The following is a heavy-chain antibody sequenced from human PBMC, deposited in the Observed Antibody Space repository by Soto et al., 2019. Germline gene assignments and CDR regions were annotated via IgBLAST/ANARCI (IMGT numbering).Heavy chain of an antibody. CDR1: GGSISSSSYY. J-gene: IGHJ6*02. CDR2: IYYSGST. D-gene: IGHD3-9*01. CDR3: ARHLSYYDILTGYSYYYYGMDV. Sequence: PSETLSLTCTVSGGSISSSSYYWGWIRQPPGKGLEWIGSIYYSGSTYYNPSLKSRVTISVDTSKNQFSLKLSSVTAADTAVYYCARHLSYYDILTGYSYYYYGMDVWGQGTTVTV. V-gene: IGHV4-39*01.